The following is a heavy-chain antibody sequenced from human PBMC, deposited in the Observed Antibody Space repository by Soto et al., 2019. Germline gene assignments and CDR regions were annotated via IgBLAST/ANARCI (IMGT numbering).Heavy chain of an antibody. J-gene: IGHJ6*03. D-gene: IGHD2-2*01. CDR1: GGSFSGYY. Sequence: PSETLSLTCAAYGGSFSGYYWSWIRQPPEKGLEWIREINHSGSTNYNPSLKSRVTISVDTSKNQFSLKLSSVTAADTAVYYCARGRGYCSSTSCLVFRYYYYMDVWGKGTTVTVSS. CDR3: ARGRGYCSSTSCLVFRYYYYMDV. CDR2: INHSGST. V-gene: IGHV4-34*01.